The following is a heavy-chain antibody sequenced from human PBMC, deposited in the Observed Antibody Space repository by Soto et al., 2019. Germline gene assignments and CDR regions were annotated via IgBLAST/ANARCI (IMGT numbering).Heavy chain of an antibody. J-gene: IGHJ3*02. CDR3: AKGKDYYGSGRTDAFDI. V-gene: IGHV3-30*18. CDR2: ISYDGSNK. D-gene: IGHD3-10*01. CDR1: GFTFSSYG. Sequence: QVQLVESGGGVVQPGRSLRLSCAASGFTFSSYGMHWVRQAPGKGLEWVAVISYDGSNKYYADSVKGRFTISRDNSKNTLYLQMNSLRAEDTAVYYCAKGKDYYGSGRTDAFDIWGQGTMVTVSS.